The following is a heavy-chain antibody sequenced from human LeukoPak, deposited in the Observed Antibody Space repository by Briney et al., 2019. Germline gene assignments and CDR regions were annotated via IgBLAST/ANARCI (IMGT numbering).Heavy chain of an antibody. CDR2: IYYSGST. CDR3: ARSPGCHPDY. Sequence: PSETLSLTCTVSGGSISSYYWSWIRQPPGKGLEWIGYIYYSGSTNYNPALKSRVTISVDTSKNQFSLKLSSVTAADTAVYYCARSPGCHPDYWGQGTLVTVSS. CDR1: GGSISSYY. J-gene: IGHJ4*02. V-gene: IGHV4-59*08. D-gene: IGHD4/OR15-4a*01.